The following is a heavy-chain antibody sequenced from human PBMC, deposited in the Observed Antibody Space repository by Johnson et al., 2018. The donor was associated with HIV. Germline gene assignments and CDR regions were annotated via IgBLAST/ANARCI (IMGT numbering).Heavy chain of an antibody. D-gene: IGHD7-27*01. CDR3: TTPRPNWGWNAFDI. CDR1: GFTFSNAW. Sequence: EVQLVESGGRLVKPGGSLRLSCAASGFTFSNAWMSWVRQAPGKGLEWVGRIKSKTEGGTTDYAAPVTGRFTISSDDSKNTLYLQMNSLKTEDTAVYYCTTPRPNWGWNAFDIWGQGTMVTVSS. CDR2: IKSKTEGGTT. J-gene: IGHJ3*02. V-gene: IGHV3-15*01.